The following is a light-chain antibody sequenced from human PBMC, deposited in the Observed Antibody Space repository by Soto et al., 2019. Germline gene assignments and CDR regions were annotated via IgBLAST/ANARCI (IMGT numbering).Light chain of an antibody. Sequence: QSVLTQPPSVSAAPGQKVTISCSGSSSNIGKTLVAWYQHLPGTAPKLLIYDDNRRPSGIPDRFSASKSGTSATLAITGLQTGDEADYYCETWDTYLSAVVFGGGTKLTVL. CDR2: DDN. J-gene: IGLJ3*02. V-gene: IGLV1-51*01. CDR1: SSNIGKTL. CDR3: ETWDTYLSAVV.